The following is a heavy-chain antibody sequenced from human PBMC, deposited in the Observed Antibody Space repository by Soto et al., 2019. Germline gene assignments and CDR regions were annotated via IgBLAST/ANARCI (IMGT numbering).Heavy chain of an antibody. CDR1: GFTFDDYA. V-gene: IGHV3-9*01. CDR3: AKEIEWAGSHLNHAFDV. Sequence: QLVESGGGLVQPGRSLRLSCAASGFTFDDYAMHWVRQPPGKGLEWVAGISWNSGIIEYADSVKGRFTISRDSAKNSLFLQMNSLKPEDTALYYCAKEIEWAGSHLNHAFDVGGQGTMVAVSS. J-gene: IGHJ3*01. CDR2: ISWNSGII. D-gene: IGHD1-26*01.